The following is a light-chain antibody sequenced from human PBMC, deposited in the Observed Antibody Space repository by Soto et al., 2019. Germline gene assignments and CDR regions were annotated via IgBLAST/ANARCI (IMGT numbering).Light chain of an antibody. V-gene: IGLV4-69*01. Sequence: QAVVTQPPSASASLGASVKLTCTLSSGHNSYAIAWHQQQPEKGPRYLMKLNSDGSHSKGDGIPDRFSGSSSGAERYLTISSLQSEDEADYYCQTWSTDILLFGGGTKPTVL. J-gene: IGLJ3*02. CDR1: SGHNSYA. CDR3: QTWSTDILL. CDR2: LNSDGSH.